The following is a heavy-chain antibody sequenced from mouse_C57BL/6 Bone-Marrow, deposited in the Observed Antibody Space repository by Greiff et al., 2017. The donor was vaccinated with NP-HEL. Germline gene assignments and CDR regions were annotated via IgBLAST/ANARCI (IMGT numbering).Heavy chain of an antibody. D-gene: IGHD1-1*01. J-gene: IGHJ4*01. Sequence: EVKVVESGPELVKPGASVKIPCKASGYTFTDYNMDWVKQSHGKSLEWIGDINPNNGGTIYNQKFKGKATLTVDKSSSTAYMELRSLTSEDTAVYYCARPLLLHYAMDYWGQGTSVTVSS. V-gene: IGHV1-18*01. CDR3: ARPLLLHYAMDY. CDR1: GYTFTDYN. CDR2: INPNNGGT.